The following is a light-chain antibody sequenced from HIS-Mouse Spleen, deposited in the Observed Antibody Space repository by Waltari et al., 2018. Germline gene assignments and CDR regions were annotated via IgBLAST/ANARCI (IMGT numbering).Light chain of an antibody. CDR1: QGVSRN. J-gene: IGKJ4*01. CDR3: QQYNNWPPLT. Sequence: EIVMTQSPATRSVSPGERATRSCRASQGVSRNLAWYQQKPGQAPRLLIYGASTRATGIPARFSGSGSGTEFTLTISSMQSEDFAVYYCQQYNNWPPLTFGGGTKVEIK. CDR2: GAS. V-gene: IGKV3-15*01.